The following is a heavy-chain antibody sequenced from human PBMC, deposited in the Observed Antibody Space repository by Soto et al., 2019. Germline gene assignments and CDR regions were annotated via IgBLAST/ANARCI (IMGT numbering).Heavy chain of an antibody. CDR1: GYSISSGYY. Sequence: SETLSLTCAVSGYSISSGYYWGWIRQPPGKGLEWIGSIYHSGSTYYNPSLKSRVTISVDTSKNQFSLKLSFVTAADTAVYYCARGGDIVVVPAAIHYGMDVWGQGTTVTVSS. V-gene: IGHV4-38-2*01. D-gene: IGHD2-2*01. CDR3: ARGGDIVVVPAAIHYGMDV. J-gene: IGHJ6*02. CDR2: IYHSGST.